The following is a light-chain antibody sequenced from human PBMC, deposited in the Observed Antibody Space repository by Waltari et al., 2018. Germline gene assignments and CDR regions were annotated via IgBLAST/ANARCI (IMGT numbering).Light chain of an antibody. CDR3: QHYGYLTGT. V-gene: IGKV3-20*01. Sequence: EIILTQSPGTLSLSPGEGATLSCRASHTISSTYLAWYQQKPGQAHRRLMYDVFQRATGIPDRFSGRGSATDFSLTINRLEPEDFAVYYCQHYGYLTGTFGQGTKLEIK. J-gene: IGKJ2*02. CDR2: DVF. CDR1: HTISSTY.